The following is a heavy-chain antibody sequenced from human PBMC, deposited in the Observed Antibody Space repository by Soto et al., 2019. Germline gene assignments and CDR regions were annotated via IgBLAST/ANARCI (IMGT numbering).Heavy chain of an antibody. Sequence: SLKGYCKSSGDAYSIYAISWVRKKNGQGLEWMGGIIPIFGTANYAQKFQGRVTITADKSTSTAYMELSSLRSEDTAVYYWARVWTFNGSYYYDSSGYYPTNWFDPWGQGTRVT. J-gene: IGHJ5*02. V-gene: IGHV1-69*06. CDR2: IIPIFGTA. CDR1: GDAYSIYA. CDR3: ARVWTFNGSYYYDSSGYYPTNWFDP. D-gene: IGHD3-22*01.